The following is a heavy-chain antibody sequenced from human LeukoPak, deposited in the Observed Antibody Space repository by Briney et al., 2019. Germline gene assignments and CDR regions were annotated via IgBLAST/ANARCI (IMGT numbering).Heavy chain of an antibody. CDR3: ARRGILTGYYPPFDY. J-gene: IGHJ4*02. D-gene: IGHD3-9*01. CDR2: IRYDGSNK. V-gene: IGHV3-30*02. Sequence: GGSLRLSCAASGFTFSSYGMHWVRQAPGKGLEWVAFIRYDGSNKYYADSVKGRFTISRDDSKNTLYLQMNSLRAEDTAVYYCARRGILTGYYPPFDYWGQGTLVTVSS. CDR1: GFTFSSYG.